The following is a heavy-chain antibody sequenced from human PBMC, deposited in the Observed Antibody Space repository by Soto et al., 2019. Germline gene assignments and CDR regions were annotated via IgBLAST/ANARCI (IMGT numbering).Heavy chain of an antibody. V-gene: IGHV3-30-3*01. CDR3: AGDQWYSGIYPREFDY. D-gene: IGHD1-26*01. CDR2: ISFDGSNQ. J-gene: IGHJ4*02. Sequence: GGSLRLSCAASGFTFSDYAMNWVRQAPGKGLEWVTFISFDGSNQYYADSVKGRFTISRDNSKNTLYLQMNSLRTEDTAVYYCAGDQWYSGIYPREFDYWGQGILVTVSS. CDR1: GFTFSDYA.